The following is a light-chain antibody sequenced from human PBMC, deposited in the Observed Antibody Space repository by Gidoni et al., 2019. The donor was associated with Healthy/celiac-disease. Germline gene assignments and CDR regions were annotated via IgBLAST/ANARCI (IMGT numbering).Light chain of an antibody. J-gene: IGKJ4*01. CDR3: QQYNSWPPLT. V-gene: IGKV3-15*01. CDR1: QSVSSN. CDR2: GAS. Sequence: EIVMTQSPATLSVSPGERATLSCRASQSVSSNLAWYQQKPGQAPRLLIYGASTRATGIPARFSGSGSGTEFTLTISSLQSEDFAVYYCQQYNSWPPLTFXGXTKVEI.